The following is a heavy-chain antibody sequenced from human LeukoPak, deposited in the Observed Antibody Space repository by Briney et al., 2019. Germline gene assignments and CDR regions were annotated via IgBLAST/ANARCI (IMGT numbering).Heavy chain of an antibody. Sequence: SETLSLTCAVSGGSISSNNWWGWVRQPPGEGLEWIGEIYHSGSPNYNPSLKSRVTISVDKSRNHFSLNLSSVTAEDTAVYYCARVNINNWHSCDYWGQGTLVTVSS. V-gene: IGHV4-4*02. CDR1: GGSISSNNW. CDR2: IYHSGSP. CDR3: ARVNINNWHSCDY. J-gene: IGHJ4*02. D-gene: IGHD1-1*01.